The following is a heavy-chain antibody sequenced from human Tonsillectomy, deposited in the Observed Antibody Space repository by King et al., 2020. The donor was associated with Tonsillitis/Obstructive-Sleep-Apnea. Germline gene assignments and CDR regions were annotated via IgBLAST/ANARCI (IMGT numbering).Heavy chain of an antibody. J-gene: IGHJ4*02. CDR2: ISYDGSNK. CDR1: GLTFSSYG. Sequence: QLVQSGGGVVQPGRSLRLSCAASGLTFSSYGMHWVRQAPGKGLEWVAVISYDGSNKYYADSVKGRFTISRDNSKNTLYLQMKSLRAEDTAVYYCAKDQLLEIDYCGQGTLVTVSS. D-gene: IGHD2-2*01. CDR3: AKDQLLEIDY. V-gene: IGHV3-30*18.